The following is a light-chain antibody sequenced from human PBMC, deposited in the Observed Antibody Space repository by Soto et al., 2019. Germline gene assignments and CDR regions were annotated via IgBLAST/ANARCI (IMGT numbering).Light chain of an antibody. J-gene: IGLJ2*01. CDR2: EVI. Sequence: QSALTQPASVSGSPGQSITVSCTGTSSDVGSSNLVSWYQQHPGKAPKVIIYEVIKRPSGVSNRFSGSKSGNTASLTISGLQAEDEADYYCCSYAGSTSLVFGGGTKVTVL. CDR3: CSYAGSTSLV. CDR1: SSDVGSSNL. V-gene: IGLV2-23*02.